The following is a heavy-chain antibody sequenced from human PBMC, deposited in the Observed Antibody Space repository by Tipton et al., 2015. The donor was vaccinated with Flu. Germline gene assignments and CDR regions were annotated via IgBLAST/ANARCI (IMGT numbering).Heavy chain of an antibody. Sequence: TLSLTCTVSGGSMSSFYWTWIRQPAGKGLEWVGDVYDSGSTTYSPSLKSRVTMSIDSSKNQFSLKVRSLTTADTDMYYCARMIRGWFDPWGHGTLVTVPS. J-gene: IGHJ5*02. CDR2: VYDSGST. V-gene: IGHV4-4*07. D-gene: IGHD3-22*01. CDR3: ARMIRGWFDP. CDR1: GGSMSSFY.